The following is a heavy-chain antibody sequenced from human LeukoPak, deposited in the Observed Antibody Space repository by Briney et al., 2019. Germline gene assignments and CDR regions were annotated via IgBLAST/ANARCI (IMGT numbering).Heavy chain of an antibody. CDR1: GGSFSGYY. D-gene: IGHD3-16*01. Sequence: SETLSLTCAVYGGSFSGYYWSWIRQPPGKGLEWIGEINHSGSTNYNPSLKSRVTISVDTSKNQFSLKLSSVTAADTAVYYCAKRLIAGFDYWGQGTLVTVSS. CDR2: INHSGST. J-gene: IGHJ4*02. V-gene: IGHV4-34*01. CDR3: AKRLIAGFDY.